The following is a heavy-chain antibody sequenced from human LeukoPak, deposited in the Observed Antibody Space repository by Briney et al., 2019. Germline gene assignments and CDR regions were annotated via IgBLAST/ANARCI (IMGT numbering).Heavy chain of an antibody. V-gene: IGHV3-33*01. Sequence: GMSLRLSCAASGFSFSCCGMHWVRQAPGKGLDWVAVLWANGRNNYYADSVEGRFTISRDSSKNTLYLQMTSLRADDTAIYYCARERAPFDGFDIWGRGTVVTVSS. J-gene: IGHJ3*02. D-gene: IGHD4/OR15-4a*01. CDR1: GFSFSCCG. CDR2: LWANGRNN. CDR3: ARERAPFDGFDI.